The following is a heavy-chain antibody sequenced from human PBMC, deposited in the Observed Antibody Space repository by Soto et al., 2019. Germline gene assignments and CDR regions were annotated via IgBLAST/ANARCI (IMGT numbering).Heavy chain of an antibody. CDR2: ISYDGSNK. CDR1: GFTFSSYG. Sequence: QVQLVESGGGVVQPGRSLRLSCAASGFTFSSYGMHWVRQAPGKGLEWVAVISYDGSNKYYADSVKGRFTISRDNSKNTLYLQMNSLRAEDTAVYYCARVKQLLAYYFEYWGQGILVTVSS. D-gene: IGHD2-2*01. J-gene: IGHJ4*02. CDR3: ARVKQLLAYYFEY. V-gene: IGHV3-30*03.